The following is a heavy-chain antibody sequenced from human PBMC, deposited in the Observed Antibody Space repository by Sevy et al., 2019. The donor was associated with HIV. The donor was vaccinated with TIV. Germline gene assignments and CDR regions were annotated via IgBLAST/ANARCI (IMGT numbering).Heavy chain of an antibody. CDR1: GFTFSSYA. J-gene: IGHJ6*02. V-gene: IGHV3-23*01. Sequence: GGSLRLSCAASGFTFSSYAMSWVRQAPGKGLEWVSAISGSGGSTYYADSVKGRFTISRDNSKNTLYLQMNSLGAEDTAVYYCAKGEEGYCSGGSCRGGIYYYYGMDVWGQGTTVTVSS. CDR2: ISGSGGST. D-gene: IGHD2-15*01. CDR3: AKGEEGYCSGGSCRGGIYYYYGMDV.